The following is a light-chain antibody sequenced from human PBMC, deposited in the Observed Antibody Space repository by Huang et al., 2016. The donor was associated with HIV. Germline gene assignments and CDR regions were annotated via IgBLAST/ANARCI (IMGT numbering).Light chain of an antibody. CDR3: MQALQTPRT. CDR2: LGS. J-gene: IGKJ1*01. V-gene: IGKV2-28*01. Sequence: DIVMTQSPLSLPVTPGEPASISCRSSQTLLHSKGYNYLDWYLQKPEQSPQLLIYLGSNRAPGVPDRFSGSGSGTDFTLKISRVEAEDVGVYYCMQALQTPRTFGQGTKVEIK. CDR1: QTLLHSKGYNY.